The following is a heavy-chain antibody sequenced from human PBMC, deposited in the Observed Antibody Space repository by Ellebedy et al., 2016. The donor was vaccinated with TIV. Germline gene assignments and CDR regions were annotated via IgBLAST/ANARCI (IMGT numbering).Heavy chain of an antibody. CDR3: ATDRSYGDYLSPTHAFEN. V-gene: IGHV3-7*01. J-gene: IGHJ3*02. D-gene: IGHD4-17*01. Sequence: GGSLRLSCAVSGLSFRSYWMSWVRQAPGKGLEWVANINQDGSEKYYVDPVRGRFTISRDNAKNSLYLQMNSLRAEDTAVYYCATDRSYGDYLSPTHAFENWGQGTMVIVSS. CDR2: INQDGSEK. CDR1: GLSFRSYW.